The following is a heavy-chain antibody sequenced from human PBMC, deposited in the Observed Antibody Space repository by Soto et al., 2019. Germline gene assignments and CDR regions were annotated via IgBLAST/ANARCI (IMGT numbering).Heavy chain of an antibody. Sequence: QVQLVQSGAEVKKPRASVKVSCKASGYTFTSYAMHWVRQAPGQRLEWMGWINAGNGNTKYSQKFQGRVTITRDTSASTAYMELSSLRSEDTAVYYCLNAPLRRSYHGMDVCGRGTTVTVSS. J-gene: IGHJ6*02. CDR3: LNAPLRRSYHGMDV. CDR1: GYTFTSYA. D-gene: IGHD3-10*01. CDR2: INAGNGNT. V-gene: IGHV1-3*01.